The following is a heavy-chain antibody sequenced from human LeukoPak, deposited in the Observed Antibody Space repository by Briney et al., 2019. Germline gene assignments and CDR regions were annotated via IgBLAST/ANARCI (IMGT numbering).Heavy chain of an antibody. CDR1: GFTFSDYY. CDR2: ITSSGSTI. Sequence: GGSLRLSCAASGFTFSDYYMSWIRQAPGKGLEWISYITSSGSTIYYADSVKGRFTISRDNAKNSLYLQMNNLRAEDTAVYYCAGHYAASVAFDIWGQGTMVTVSS. D-gene: IGHD3-16*01. J-gene: IGHJ3*02. V-gene: IGHV3-11*01. CDR3: AGHYAASVAFDI.